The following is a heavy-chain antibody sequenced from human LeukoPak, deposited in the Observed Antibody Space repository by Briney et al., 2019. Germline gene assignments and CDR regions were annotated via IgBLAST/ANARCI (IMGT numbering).Heavy chain of an antibody. Sequence: GAXVXVSCTASGDTFTDDYMLWVRQAPGQGGERMAWINPKSGGTNYTQRFQGRVTMTSDTSTSTAYMELSRLRSDDTAVYYCARSAYAVAGTYFYYGMDVWGQGTTVTVSS. CDR3: ARSAYAVAGTYFYYGMDV. V-gene: IGHV1-2*02. D-gene: IGHD6-19*01. CDR2: INPKSGGT. J-gene: IGHJ6*02. CDR1: GDTFTDDY.